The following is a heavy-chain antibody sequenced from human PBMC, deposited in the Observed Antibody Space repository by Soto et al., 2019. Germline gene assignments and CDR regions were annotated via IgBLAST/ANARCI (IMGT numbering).Heavy chain of an antibody. CDR1: GGSMSSYY. V-gene: IGHV4-59*01. CDR3: ARDRGQWLVHGGFDI. Sequence: PSETLSLTCTVSGGSMSSYYWSWIRQPPGKGLEWIGYIYYSGSTNYNPSLKSRVTISVDTSKNQFSLKLSSVTAADTALYYCARDRGQWLVHGGFDIWGQGTMVTVSS. CDR2: IYYSGST. J-gene: IGHJ3*02. D-gene: IGHD6-19*01.